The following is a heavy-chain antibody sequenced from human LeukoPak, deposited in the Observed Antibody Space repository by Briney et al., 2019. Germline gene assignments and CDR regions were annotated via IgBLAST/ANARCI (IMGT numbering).Heavy chain of an antibody. CDR2: ISGGAGST. CDR1: GFTFSSYA. V-gene: IGHV3-23*01. D-gene: IGHD2-2*01. Sequence: GGSLRLSCAASGFTFSSYAMSWVRQAPGKGLEWVSGISGGAGSTYNADSVKGRFTISRDNSGNTLYLQMNGLRAEDTAVYYCAKALLSSYYFDYWGQGTLVTVSS. CDR3: AKALLSSYYFDY. J-gene: IGHJ4*02.